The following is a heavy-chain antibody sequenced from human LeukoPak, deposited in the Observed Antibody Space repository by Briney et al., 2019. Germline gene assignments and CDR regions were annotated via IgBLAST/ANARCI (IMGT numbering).Heavy chain of an antibody. D-gene: IGHD3-10*01. CDR2: TSYSGSTNYNASSGST. V-gene: IGHV4-59*01. J-gene: IGHJ4*02. Sequence: SETLSLTCTVSGGSISSYYWSWIRQPPGKGLEWIAYTSYSGSTNYNASSGSTNYNPSLKSRVTISVDTSKNQFSLKLSSVTAADTAVYYCARESRDGSGSYLFDYWGQGTLVTVSS. CDR1: GGSISSYY. CDR3: ARESRDGSGSYLFDY.